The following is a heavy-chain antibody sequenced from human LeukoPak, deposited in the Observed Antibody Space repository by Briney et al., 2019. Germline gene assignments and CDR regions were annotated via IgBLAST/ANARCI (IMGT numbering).Heavy chain of an antibody. CDR3: ARRCISTSCYLF. J-gene: IGHJ4*02. V-gene: IGHV4-59*01. Sequence: SETLSLTCTVSGGSISINYWGWIRQPPGKGLEWIGNIDYSGSTHYNPSLKSRVTIPVDTSKNQFSLKMSSVTAADTAVYYCARRCISTSCYLFWGQGILVTVSS. CDR2: IDYSGST. CDR1: GGSISINY. D-gene: IGHD2-2*01.